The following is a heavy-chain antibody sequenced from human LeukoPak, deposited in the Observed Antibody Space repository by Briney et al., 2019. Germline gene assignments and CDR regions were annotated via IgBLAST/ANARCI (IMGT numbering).Heavy chain of an antibody. CDR2: VYYRVNT. J-gene: IGHJ4*02. Sequence: PSETLSLTCTVSGGSGDSINTYYWNWIRQPPGKGLESIGYVYYRVNTNYNPSLKSRLTISVDTSKSQFSLKVSSVTAADTAVYYCARARTRGNNWYFDYWGQGTLVTVSS. CDR3: ARARTRGNNWYFDY. CDR1: GGSGDSINTYY. V-gene: IGHV4-59*01. D-gene: IGHD1-1*01.